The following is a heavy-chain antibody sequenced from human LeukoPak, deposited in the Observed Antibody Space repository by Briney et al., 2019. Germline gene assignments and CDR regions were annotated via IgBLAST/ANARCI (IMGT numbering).Heavy chain of an antibody. CDR2: TYHSGST. V-gene: IGHV4-38-2*02. D-gene: IGHD2-2*01. J-gene: IGHJ3*02. Sequence: PSETLSLTCTVSGYSISSGYYWGWIRQPPGKGLEWIGSTYHSGSTYYNPSLKSRVTISVDTSKNQFSLKLSSVTAADTAVYYCARGDCSSTSCRNDAFDIWGQGTMVTVSS. CDR3: ARGDCSSTSCRNDAFDI. CDR1: GYSISSGYY.